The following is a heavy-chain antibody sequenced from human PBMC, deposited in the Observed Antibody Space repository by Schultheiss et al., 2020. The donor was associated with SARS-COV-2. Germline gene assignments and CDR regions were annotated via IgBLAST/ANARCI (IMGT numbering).Heavy chain of an antibody. V-gene: IGHV4-34*01. J-gene: IGHJ4*02. CDR2: INHSGST. D-gene: IGHD4-17*01. CDR1: GGSFSGYY. Sequence: SETLSLTCAVYGGSFSGYYWSWIRQPPGKGLEWLGEINHSGSTTYNPSLKSRVTISEDTSKKQFSLKLNSVTAADTAVYYCARGPFTVTTHPPDYWGQGTLVTVSS. CDR3: ARGPFTVTTHPPDY.